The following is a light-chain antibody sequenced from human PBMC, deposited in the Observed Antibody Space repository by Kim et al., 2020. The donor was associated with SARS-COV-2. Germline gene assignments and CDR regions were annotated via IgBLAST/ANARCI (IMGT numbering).Light chain of an antibody. CDR2: DAS. J-gene: IGKJ1*01. CDR3: QQRSNWPKT. V-gene: IGKV3-11*01. CDR1: QSVSSY. Sequence: EIVLTQSPATLSLSPGERDTLSCRASQSVSSYLAWYQQKPGQAPRLLIYDASNRATGIPARFSGSGSGTDFTLTISSLEPEDFGVYYCQQRSNWPKTFGQGTKVDIK.